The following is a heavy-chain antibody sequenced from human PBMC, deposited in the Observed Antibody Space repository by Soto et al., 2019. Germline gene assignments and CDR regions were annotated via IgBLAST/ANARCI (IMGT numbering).Heavy chain of an antibody. CDR2: IYYSGST. CDR3: ARDLGVALATLTLDS. V-gene: IGHV4-30-4*01. J-gene: IGHJ4*02. D-gene: IGHD2-15*01. Sequence: SETLSLTCTVSGGSISSGDYYWRWIRQPPGKGLEWIGYIYYSGSTYYNPSLKSRVTISRDDAKNSLYLQMNSLRVEDTGVYYCARDLGVALATLTLDSWGQGTLVTVSS. CDR1: GGSISSGDYY.